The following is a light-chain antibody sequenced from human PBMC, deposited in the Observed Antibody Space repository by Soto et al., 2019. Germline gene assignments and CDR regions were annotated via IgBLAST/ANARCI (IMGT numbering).Light chain of an antibody. CDR2: AAS. CDR1: QVIYSW. Sequence: DIQMTQSPSSLSASVGDRVTITCRASQVIYSWIAWYQQKPGRAPKLLIFAASNLQSGVPVRFSGSGSWTDFILSINSLQHEDVTAYYCQQLYSFLLTFGQGTRLEIK. CDR3: QQLYSFLLT. J-gene: IGKJ5*01. V-gene: IGKV1-12*01.